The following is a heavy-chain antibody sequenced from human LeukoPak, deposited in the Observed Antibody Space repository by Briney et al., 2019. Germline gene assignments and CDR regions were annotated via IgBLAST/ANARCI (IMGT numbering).Heavy chain of an antibody. Sequence: PSETLSLTCTVSGGSISSSSYYWGWIRQPPGKGLEWIGSIHYSGSTYYNPSLKSRVTISVDTFKNQFSLKLSSVTAADTAVYYCARRAMVRGGTYFDYWGQGTLVTVSS. CDR2: IHYSGST. CDR3: ARRAMVRGGTYFDY. D-gene: IGHD3-10*01. CDR1: GGSISSSSYY. V-gene: IGHV4-39*01. J-gene: IGHJ4*02.